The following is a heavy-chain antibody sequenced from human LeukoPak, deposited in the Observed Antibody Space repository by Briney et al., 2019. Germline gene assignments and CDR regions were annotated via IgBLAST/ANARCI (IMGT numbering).Heavy chain of an antibody. CDR3: ASRLLGYCSSISCSYFDY. CDR2: IYHSGST. J-gene: IGHJ4*02. Sequence: SETLSLTCTVSGGSISSGGYYWSWIRQPPGKGLEWIGYIYHSGSTYYNPSLKSRVTISVDRSKNQFSLKLSSVTAADTAVYYCASRLLGYCSSISCSYFDYWGQGTLVTVSS. V-gene: IGHV4-30-2*01. D-gene: IGHD2-2*01. CDR1: GGSISSGGYY.